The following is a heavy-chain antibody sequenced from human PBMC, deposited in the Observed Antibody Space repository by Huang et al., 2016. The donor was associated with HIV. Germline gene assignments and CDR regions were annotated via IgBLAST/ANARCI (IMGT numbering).Heavy chain of an antibody. D-gene: IGHD5-12*01. CDR3: TRDGVAPDEEFDY. Sequence: QVQLVQSGAEVKKPGASVKVSCKPSGYTFADYFIHWVRQAPGQRIEWMSWLNPKNGATNYAQKFLGRFTGTGNTSINTAYMEFSGLTSDDTANYYCTRDGVAPDEEFDYWGQGTLIIVSS. J-gene: IGHJ4*02. CDR2: LNPKNGAT. CDR1: GYTFADYF. V-gene: IGHV1-2*02.